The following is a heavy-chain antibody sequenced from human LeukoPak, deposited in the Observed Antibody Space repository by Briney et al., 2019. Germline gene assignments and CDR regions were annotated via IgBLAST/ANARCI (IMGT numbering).Heavy chain of an antibody. CDR2: ISWNSGSI. CDR1: GFTFDDYA. D-gene: IGHD6-19*01. J-gene: IGHJ4*02. CDR3: AKVSGYSSGWYNY. V-gene: IGHV3-9*01. Sequence: GGSLRLSCAASGFTFDDYAMHWVRQAPGKDLEWVSGISWNSGSIGYADSVKGRFTISRDNAKNSLYLQMNSLRAEDTALYYCAKVSGYSSGWYNYWGQGTLVTVSS.